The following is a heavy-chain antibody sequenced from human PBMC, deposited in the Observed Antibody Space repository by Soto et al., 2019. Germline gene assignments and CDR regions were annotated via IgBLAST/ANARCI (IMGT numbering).Heavy chain of an antibody. D-gene: IGHD3-10*01. J-gene: IGHJ5*01. CDR1: GGSISSRLYY. CDR3: ATDPGGPPLNRFES. Sequence: SETLSLTCTVFGGSISSRLYYWDWIRQPPGKGLEWIGNIYFSGATYYSPSLQSRVSISVDTSKNQFSLTLNSVTAADTATYYCATDPGGPPLNRFESWGHGTLVTVSS. CDR2: IYFSGAT. V-gene: IGHV4-39*07.